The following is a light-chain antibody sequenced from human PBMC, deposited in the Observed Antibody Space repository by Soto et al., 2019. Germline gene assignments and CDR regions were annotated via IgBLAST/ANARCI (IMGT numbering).Light chain of an antibody. CDR1: RSLLYSSNTKNY. CDR2: WAS. J-gene: IGKJ2*01. Sequence: DIVMTQSPDSLAVSLGERATIKCKSSRSLLYSSNTKNYLAWYQHRPGQPPKLLFYWASTRESGVPDRFSGGGSGTDFTLTINRLQAEDVAVYYCQQYYSTPYTFGQGTKLEIK. V-gene: IGKV4-1*01. CDR3: QQYYSTPYT.